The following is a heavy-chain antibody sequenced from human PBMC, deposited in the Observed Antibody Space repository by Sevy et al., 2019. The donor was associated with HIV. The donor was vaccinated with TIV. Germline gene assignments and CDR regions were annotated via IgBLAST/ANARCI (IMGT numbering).Heavy chain of an antibody. J-gene: IGHJ4*02. CDR3: ARERDENSSGWSVPFDN. CDR1: GFTFSSYD. CDR2: IWYDGSKK. Sequence: GGSLRLSCTASGFTFSSYDMNWVRQAPGKGLEWVAGIWYDGSKKQYADSVKGRFTISRDNSKNTMYLQMNSLRVEDTALFYCARERDENSSGWSVPFDNWGQGTLVTVSS. D-gene: IGHD6-19*01. V-gene: IGHV3-33*01.